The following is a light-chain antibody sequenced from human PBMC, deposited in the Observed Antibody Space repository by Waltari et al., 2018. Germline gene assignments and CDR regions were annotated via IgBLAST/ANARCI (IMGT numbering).Light chain of an antibody. J-gene: IGLJ1*01. V-gene: IGLV3-21*01. CDR3: QVWDANTDPGV. Sequence: SYVLTQPPSVSVAPGETARITCGGNNIESKSVHWYRQRPGQAPLVVISYDNDRAAGIPERFSGSNSGNTATLTISRVEAGDEADYCCQVWDANTDPGVFGTGTEVTVL. CDR1: NIESKS. CDR2: YDN.